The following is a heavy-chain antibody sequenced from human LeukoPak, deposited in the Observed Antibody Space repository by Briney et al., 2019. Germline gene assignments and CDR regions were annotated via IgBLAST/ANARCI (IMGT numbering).Heavy chain of an antibody. D-gene: IGHD6-6*01. J-gene: IGHJ3*01. CDR2: INHSGGT. CDR1: GASFSGYY. CDR3: AKVYSSSSRDAFDV. V-gene: IGHV4-34*01. Sequence: SETLSLTCAVYGASFSGYYWSWIRQSPEQGLEWIGEINHSGGTHCNPSLESRVTMSVDTPKSQFTLKLSSVTAADTAVYYCAKVYSSSSRDAFDVWGPGTMVTVSS.